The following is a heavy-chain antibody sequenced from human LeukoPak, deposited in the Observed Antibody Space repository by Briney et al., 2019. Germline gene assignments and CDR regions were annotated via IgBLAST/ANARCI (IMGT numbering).Heavy chain of an antibody. D-gene: IGHD4-17*01. CDR2: VKQDGSEK. Sequence: GGSLRLSCEASEFTFSNYWMSWVRQAPGKGLEWVANVKQDGSEKYYVDSVKGRFTISRDNAKNSLYLQMNSLRAEDTAVYYCARDVGYSDPYNYFDPWGQGTLVTVS. CDR3: ARDVGYSDPYNYFDP. V-gene: IGHV3-7*01. CDR1: EFTFSNYW. J-gene: IGHJ5*02.